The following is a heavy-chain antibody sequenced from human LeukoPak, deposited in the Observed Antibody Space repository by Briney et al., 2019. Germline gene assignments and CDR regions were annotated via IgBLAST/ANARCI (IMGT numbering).Heavy chain of an antibody. CDR2: INPNSGGT. CDR3: ARALGCDY. CDR1: GYTFTDYY. V-gene: IGHV1-2*02. Sequence: ASVKVSCTASGYTFTDYYMNWVRQAPGQGLEWMGWINPNSGGTNYAQKFQGRVAVTRDTSISTAYMELSSLTSDDTAMYYCARALGCDYWGQGTLVTVSS. J-gene: IGHJ4*02. D-gene: IGHD1-26*01.